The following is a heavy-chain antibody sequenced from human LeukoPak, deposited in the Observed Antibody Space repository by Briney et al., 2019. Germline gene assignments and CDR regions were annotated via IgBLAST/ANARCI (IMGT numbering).Heavy chain of an antibody. D-gene: IGHD3-9*01. CDR2: ISDSGGST. CDR3: AKRGVVIRVILIGFHKEASYFDS. CDR1: GITPTNYG. V-gene: IGHV3-23*01. Sequence: GGSLRLSSAVSGITPTNYGTSWVRHAPGEGQEWGAGISDSGGSTIYADSVKGRFTSSRDNPKNTLYLKMNSLIAEDKAVYFCAKRGVVIRVILIGFHKEASYFDSWGQGALVTVSS. J-gene: IGHJ4*02.